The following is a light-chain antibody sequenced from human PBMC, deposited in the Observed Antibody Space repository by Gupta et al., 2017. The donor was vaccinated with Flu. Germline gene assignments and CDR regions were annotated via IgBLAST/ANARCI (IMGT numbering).Light chain of an antibody. Sequence: QSALTQPPSASGSPGQSVTIPCTGTSSDVGGYQLVSWYQHHPGKAPKLIIYEVTKRPSGVPDRFSGSKAVSTASLTVSGLQAEEEADYYCSSYAGNDNYVFGTGTKVTVL. CDR2: EVT. J-gene: IGLJ1*01. CDR3: SSYAGNDNYV. V-gene: IGLV2-8*01. CDR1: SSDVGGYQL.